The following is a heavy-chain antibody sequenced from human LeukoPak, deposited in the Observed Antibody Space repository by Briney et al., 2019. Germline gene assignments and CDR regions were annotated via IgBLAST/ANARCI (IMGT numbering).Heavy chain of an antibody. D-gene: IGHD1-1*01. CDR1: GFTFSTEW. CDR3: ARGISLWNGDS. CDR2: IKPDGSDK. Sequence: GGSLRLSCAVSGFTFSTEWMTWVRQAPGKGLEWVANIKPDGSDKYYVDSVKGRFTISGDNAKNSLYLQMDTLRAEDTAVYYCARGISLWNGDSWGQGTLVSVSS. V-gene: IGHV3-7*01. J-gene: IGHJ4*02.